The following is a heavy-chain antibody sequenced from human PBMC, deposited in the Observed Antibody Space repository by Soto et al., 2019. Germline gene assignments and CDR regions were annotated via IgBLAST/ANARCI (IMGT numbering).Heavy chain of an antibody. CDR2: FYDVDGS. CDR3: ASWHEREHAYDV. CDR1: GFSVSNNY. V-gene: IGHV3-53*01. D-gene: IGHD1-1*01. J-gene: IGHJ3*01. Sequence: ESGGGLIQPGGSLRLSCAASGFSVSNNYMSWVRQAPGKGLEWVSVFYDVDGSFYADSVKGRFTTSSDSSKTTVYLQMNGLRPDDTAVYYCASWHEREHAYDVWGQGTTVTVSS.